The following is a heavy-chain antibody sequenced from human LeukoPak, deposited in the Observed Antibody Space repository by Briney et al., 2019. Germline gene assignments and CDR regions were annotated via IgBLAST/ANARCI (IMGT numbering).Heavy chain of an antibody. CDR3: AKDRSGGTTTTVMVA. CDR2: VTGTSGGSTIAT. J-gene: IGHJ5*02. V-gene: IGHV3-23*01. D-gene: IGHD4-17*01. Sequence: GGSLRLSCAASGFTFSTYAMTWVRQAPGKGLEWVALVTGTSGGSTIATFYADSVKGRFTISRDNSENTLYLQLDTLRAEDTALYYCAKDRSGGTTTTVMVAWGQGTLVTVSS. CDR1: GFTFSTYA.